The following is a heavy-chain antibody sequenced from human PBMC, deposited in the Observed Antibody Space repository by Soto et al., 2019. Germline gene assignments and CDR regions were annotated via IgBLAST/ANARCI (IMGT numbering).Heavy chain of an antibody. D-gene: IGHD3-10*01. J-gene: IGHJ6*02. V-gene: IGHV4-59*08. CDR3: ARHGFGSLHGLVDV. CDR2: IQYNGYS. Sequence: QVQLQESGPGLVKPSETLSLTCTVSGGSITNYYCSWFRQPPGKGLEWIGYIQYNGYSAYNLSLKRRVTMSRDTPKTQFSLMLESVTATDPAVYYCARHGFGSLHGLVDVWGQGTTVIVSS. CDR1: GGSITNYY.